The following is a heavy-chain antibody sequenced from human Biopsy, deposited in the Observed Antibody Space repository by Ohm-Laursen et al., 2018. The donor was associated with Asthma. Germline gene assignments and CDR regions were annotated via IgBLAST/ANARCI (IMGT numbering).Heavy chain of an antibody. CDR1: GFTFSNYG. CDR2: IYSGGTS. J-gene: IGHJ4*02. Sequence: SLRLSCAASGFTFSNYGMHWVRQAPGKGLEWVSVIYSGGTSHTADSVRGRFTISRDFSKNTLHLQMNSLRAEDTVVYYCARDGPELPTELDYWGPGTLVTVSS. D-gene: IGHD1-14*01. V-gene: IGHV3-66*01. CDR3: ARDGPELPTELDY.